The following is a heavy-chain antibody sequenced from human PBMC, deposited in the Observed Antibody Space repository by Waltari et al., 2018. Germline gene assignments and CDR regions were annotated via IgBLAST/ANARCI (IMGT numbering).Heavy chain of an antibody. D-gene: IGHD1-20*01. V-gene: IGHV3-23*01. CDR1: GIIFKHFA. CDR2: ITVSDDT. J-gene: IGHJ4*02. Sequence: EVQLLESGGGLVQPGGALSLCWTASGIIFKHFAINWVRLAPGTGLDWVAAITVSDDTFYADSVMGRFTVSRDTSKNTVYLQMNGLRAEDTAIYYCAKPFYNWDDPLHSWGQGTLVAVSS. CDR3: AKPFYNWDDPLHS.